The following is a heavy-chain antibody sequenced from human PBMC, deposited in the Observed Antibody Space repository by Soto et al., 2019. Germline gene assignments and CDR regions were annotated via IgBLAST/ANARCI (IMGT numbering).Heavy chain of an antibody. V-gene: IGHV1-69*01. J-gene: IGHJ6*02. CDR2: IIPIFGTA. D-gene: IGHD3-10*01. CDR3: ASSYGPGSNLYYYYGMDV. CDR1: GGTFSSYA. Sequence: VSCQASGGTFSSYAISWVRQAPGQGLEWMGGIIPIFGTANYAQKFEGRVTITADESTSTAYMELSSLRSEDTAVYYCASSYGPGSNLYYYYGMDVWGRGTTVTGSS.